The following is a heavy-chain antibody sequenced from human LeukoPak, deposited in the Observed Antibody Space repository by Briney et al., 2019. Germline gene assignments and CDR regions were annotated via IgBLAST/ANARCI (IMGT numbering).Heavy chain of an antibody. CDR3: AKGSSSSRPYYFDY. CDR1: GFSFTSHW. CDR2: IKEDGRLQ. D-gene: IGHD6-6*01. J-gene: IGHJ4*02. V-gene: IGHV3-7*03. Sequence: GGSLRLSCAASGFSFTSHWMTWLRQAPGKGLEWVAHIKEDGRLQYYVDSVKGRFTISRDNSKSTLYLQMNSLRVEDTAVYYCAKGSSSSRPYYFDYWGQGTLVTVSS.